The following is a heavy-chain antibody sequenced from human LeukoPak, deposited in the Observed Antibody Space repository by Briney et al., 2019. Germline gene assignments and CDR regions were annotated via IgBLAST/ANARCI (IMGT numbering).Heavy chain of an antibody. CDR3: ARGPNHYYYMDV. D-gene: IGHD2-8*01. CDR2: INPDGDVT. J-gene: IGHJ6*03. V-gene: IGHV1-2*02. CDR1: GYIFTGYY. Sequence: GASVKASCKASGYIFTGYYMHWVRQAPGQGLEWMGWINPDGDVTKSAQRFQGRVTMTTDKSINTVYMELSRLTSDDTAVYFCARGPNHYYYMDVWGTGTTVTVSS.